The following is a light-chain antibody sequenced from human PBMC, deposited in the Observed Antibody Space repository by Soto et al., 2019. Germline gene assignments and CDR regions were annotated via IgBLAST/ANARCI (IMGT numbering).Light chain of an antibody. CDR3: QQRSNWPLFT. V-gene: IGKV3-11*01. CDR2: DAS. Sequence: EIVLTQSPATLSLSPGERATLSCRASQSVSSYLAWYQQKPGQAPRLLIYDASNRATGIPARFSGRGSGTDFTLTISSLEPEYFAVYYFQQRSNWPLFTFGPGTKVDIK. J-gene: IGKJ3*01. CDR1: QSVSSY.